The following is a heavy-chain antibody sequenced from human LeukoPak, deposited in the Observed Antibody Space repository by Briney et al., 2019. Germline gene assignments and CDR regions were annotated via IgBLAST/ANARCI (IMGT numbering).Heavy chain of an antibody. Sequence: ASVKVSCKASGYTFTSYYMHWVRQAPGQGLEWMGIINPSGGSTSYAQKFQGRVTMTRDTSTSTVYMELSSLRSEDTAMYYCARDGYNSDYYYYYMDVWGKGTTVTVSS. CDR3: ARDGYNSDYYYYYMDV. V-gene: IGHV1-46*01. J-gene: IGHJ6*03. CDR1: GYTFTSYY. D-gene: IGHD5-24*01. CDR2: INPSGGST.